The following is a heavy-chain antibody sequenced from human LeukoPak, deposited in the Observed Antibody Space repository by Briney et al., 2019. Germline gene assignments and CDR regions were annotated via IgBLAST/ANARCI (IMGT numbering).Heavy chain of an antibody. CDR1: GGSISSYY. V-gene: IGHV4-59*01. J-gene: IGHJ4*02. CDR3: ARGGGITMIVDY. Sequence: SETLSLTCTVSGGSISSYYWSWIRQPPGKGLEWIGYIYYSGSTNYNPSLKSRVTISVDTSKNQFSLKLSSVTAADTAVYYCARGGGITMIVDYWGQGTLVTVSS. D-gene: IGHD3-22*01. CDR2: IYYSGST.